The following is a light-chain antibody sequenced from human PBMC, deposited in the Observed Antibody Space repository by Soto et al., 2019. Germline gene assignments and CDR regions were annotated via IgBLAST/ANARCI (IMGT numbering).Light chain of an antibody. J-gene: IGLJ1*01. CDR2: TNN. CDR1: SSNIGRNT. V-gene: IGLV1-44*01. Sequence: QSVLTQPPSTSGTPGQRVTISCSGSSSNIGRNTVTWYQQFPGTAPKVLIYTNNQRPSGVPDRFSGSKSGTSASLDISGLQSEDEADYYCAAWDDSLNGYVFGTGTKVTVL. CDR3: AAWDDSLNGYV.